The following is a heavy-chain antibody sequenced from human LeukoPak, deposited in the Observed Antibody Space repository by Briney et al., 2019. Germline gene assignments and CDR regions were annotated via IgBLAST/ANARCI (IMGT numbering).Heavy chain of an antibody. V-gene: IGHV1-69*04. J-gene: IGHJ5*02. CDR3: ARGGYTSGLDP. Sequence: ASVKVSFKASGGAFSTYAITWVRQAPGQGLEWMGRIIPILDITSYAQKFQGRVTITADKSTSTAYMELTSLRSEDTAVYFCARGGYTSGLDPWGQGSLVTVSS. CDR2: IIPILDIT. CDR1: GGAFSTYA. D-gene: IGHD6-19*01.